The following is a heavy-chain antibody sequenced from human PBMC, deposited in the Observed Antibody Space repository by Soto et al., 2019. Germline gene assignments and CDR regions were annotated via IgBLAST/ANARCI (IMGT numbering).Heavy chain of an antibody. CDR1: GYTFTSYD. D-gene: IGHD3-3*01. V-gene: IGHV1-8*01. CDR2: MNPNSGNT. Sequence: GASVKVSCKASGYTFTSYDINWVRQATGQGLEWMGWMNPNSGNTGYAQKFQGRVTMTRNTSISTAYMELSSLRSEDTAVYYCARGGSFTIFGVVIQGLGYYYYYMDVWGKGTTVTVSS. J-gene: IGHJ6*03. CDR3: ARGGSFTIFGVVIQGLGYYYYYMDV.